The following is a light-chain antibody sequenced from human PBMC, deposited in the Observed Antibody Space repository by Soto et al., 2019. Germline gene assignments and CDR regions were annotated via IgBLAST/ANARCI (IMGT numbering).Light chain of an antibody. CDR2: DNN. CDR3: AAWDDSLSGWV. Sequence: QSVLTQPPSVSGAPGQRVAISCTGSNSNIGAGHAVQWYQQPPGTAPKLLIFDNNRRPSGVPVRFSGSRSATSASLAITGLQAEDEADYYCAAWDDSLSGWVFGGGTKLTVL. V-gene: IGLV1-40*01. J-gene: IGLJ3*02. CDR1: NSNIGAGHA.